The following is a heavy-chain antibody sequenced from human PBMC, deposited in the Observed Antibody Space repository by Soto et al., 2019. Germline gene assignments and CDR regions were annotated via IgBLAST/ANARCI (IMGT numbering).Heavy chain of an antibody. V-gene: IGHV1-46*01. Sequence: ASLKVSCKASGYIFTSHYIHWVRQAPGQGLEWMGIINPTGGGTSYAQKFQGRVTMTRDTSTSTVYMELSSLRFEDTAVYYCARESTLAYWGQGTLVTVSS. CDR3: ARESTLAY. J-gene: IGHJ4*02. CDR2: INPTGGGT. CDR1: GYIFTSHY.